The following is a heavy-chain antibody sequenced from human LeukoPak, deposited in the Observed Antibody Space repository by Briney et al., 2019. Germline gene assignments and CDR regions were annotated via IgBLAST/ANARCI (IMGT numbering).Heavy chain of an antibody. CDR1: GYSFTSYW. V-gene: IGHV5-51*01. D-gene: IGHD6-19*01. CDR3: ASGRRGAVAGTGEIFDY. J-gene: IGHJ4*02. Sequence: GESLKISCKGSGYSFTSYWIGWVRQMPGKGLEWMGIIYPGDSDTRYSPSFQGQVTISADKSISTAYLQWSSLKASDTAMYYCASGRRGAVAGTGEIFDYWGQGTLVTVSS. CDR2: IYPGDSDT.